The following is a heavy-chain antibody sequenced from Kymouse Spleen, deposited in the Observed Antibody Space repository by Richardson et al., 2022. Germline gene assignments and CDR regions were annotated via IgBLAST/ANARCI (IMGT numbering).Heavy chain of an antibody. Sequence: EVQLVESGGGLVQPGGSLRLSCAASGFTFSSYDMHWVRQATGKGLEWVSAIGTAGDTYYPGSVKGRFTISRENAKNSLYLQMNSLRAGDTAVYYCARAPSTVTTDYYYYGMDVWGQGTTVTVSS. V-gene: IGHV3-13*01. D-gene: IGHD4-17*01. CDR3: ARAPSTVTTDYYYYGMDV. CDR2: IGTAGDT. CDR1: GFTFSSYD. J-gene: IGHJ6*02.